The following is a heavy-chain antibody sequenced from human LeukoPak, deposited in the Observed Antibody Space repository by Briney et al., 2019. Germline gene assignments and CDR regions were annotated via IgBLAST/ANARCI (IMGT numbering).Heavy chain of an antibody. CDR3: ARDGGIAAAGTGRDY. V-gene: IGHV1-18*01. CDR2: ISAYNGNT. CDR1: GYTFTSYG. D-gene: IGHD6-13*01. Sequence: ASVKVSCKASGYTFTSYGISWVRQAPGQGLEWMGWISAYNGNTNYAQKLQDRVTMTTDTSTSTAYMELRSLRSDDTAVYYCARDGGIAAAGTGRDYWGQGTLVTVSS. J-gene: IGHJ4*02.